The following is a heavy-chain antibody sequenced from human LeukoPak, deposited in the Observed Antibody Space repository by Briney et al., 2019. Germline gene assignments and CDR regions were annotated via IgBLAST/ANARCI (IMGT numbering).Heavy chain of an antibody. CDR3: AKVGSGWVFDY. CDR2: ISGSGGST. Sequence: GGSLRLSCAASAFTFTSHATSWVSQAPGKGLEWVSTISGSGGSTYYADSVKGRFTISRDNSKNTLYLQMNSLRAEDTAVYYCAKVGSGWVFDYWGQGTLVTVSS. V-gene: IGHV3-23*01. D-gene: IGHD6-19*01. CDR1: AFTFTSHA. J-gene: IGHJ4*02.